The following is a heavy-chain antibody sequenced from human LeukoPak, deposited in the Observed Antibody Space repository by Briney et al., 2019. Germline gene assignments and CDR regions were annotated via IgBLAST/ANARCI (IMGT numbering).Heavy chain of an antibody. CDR3: AKDRGGDIVVVPAAPGAFDI. CDR2: IKQDGSEK. Sequence: QSGGSLRLSCAASGFTFSSYWMSWVRQAPGKGLEWVANIKQDGSEKYYVDSVKGRFTISRDNAKNSLYLQMNSLRAEDTAVYYCAKDRGGDIVVVPAAPGAFDIWGQGTMVTVSS. J-gene: IGHJ3*02. CDR1: GFTFSSYW. D-gene: IGHD2-2*01. V-gene: IGHV3-7*03.